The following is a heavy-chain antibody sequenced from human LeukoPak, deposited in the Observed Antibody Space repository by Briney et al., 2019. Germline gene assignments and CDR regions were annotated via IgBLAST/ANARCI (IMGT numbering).Heavy chain of an antibody. J-gene: IGHJ4*02. Sequence: GGSLRLSCAASGFTFSSYGMHWVRQAPGKGLEWVAVISYGGSNKYYADSVKGRFTISRDNSKNTLYLQMNSLRAEDTAVYYCARAAPHYYDSSGYEGDYWGQGTLVTVSS. CDR1: GFTFSSYG. CDR2: ISYGGSNK. CDR3: ARAAPHYYDSSGYEGDY. V-gene: IGHV3-30*03. D-gene: IGHD3-22*01.